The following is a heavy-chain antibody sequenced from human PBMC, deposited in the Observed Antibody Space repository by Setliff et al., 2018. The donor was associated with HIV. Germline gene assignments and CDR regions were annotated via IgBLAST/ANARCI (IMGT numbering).Heavy chain of an antibody. Sequence: GGSLRLSCAASGFIFSAYSMVWVRQAPGKGLEWVSSITRSGSHRFSAGSVKGRFTISRDNPKNSLFLQMRSLRVEDTAVYYCARILEPHYFDYWGQGILVTVSS. CDR1: GFIFSAYS. CDR2: ITRSGSHR. V-gene: IGHV3-21*01. D-gene: IGHD1-1*01. J-gene: IGHJ4*02. CDR3: ARILEPHYFDY.